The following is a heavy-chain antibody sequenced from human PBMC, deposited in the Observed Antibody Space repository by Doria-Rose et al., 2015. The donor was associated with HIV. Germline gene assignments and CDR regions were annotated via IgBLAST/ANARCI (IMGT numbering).Heavy chain of an antibody. J-gene: IGHJ4*02. CDR1: GVSLSSPGMG. CDR3: ARIKSSRWYHKYYFDF. D-gene: IGHD6-13*01. V-gene: IGHV2-26*01. CDR2: IFSDDER. Sequence: QVQLQESGPVLVKPTETLTLTCTVSGVSLSSPGMGVSWIRQPPGKALEWLVHIFSDDERSYKTSLKSRLNISRGTSKSQVVLTMTDMDPVDTATYYCARIKSSRWYHKYYFDFWGQGTLVIVSA.